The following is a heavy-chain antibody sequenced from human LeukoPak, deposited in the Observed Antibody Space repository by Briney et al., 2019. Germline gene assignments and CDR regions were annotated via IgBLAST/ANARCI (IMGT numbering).Heavy chain of an antibody. Sequence: SETLSLTCTVSGGSISSYYWSWIRQPPGKGLEWIGYTYYSGSTNYNPSLKSRVTISVDTSKNQFSLKLSSVTAADTAVYYCARAGLSSPYYYYYGMDVWGQGTTVTVSS. J-gene: IGHJ6*02. CDR3: ARAGLSSPYYYYYGMDV. V-gene: IGHV4-59*01. D-gene: IGHD6-13*01. CDR1: GGSISSYY. CDR2: TYYSGST.